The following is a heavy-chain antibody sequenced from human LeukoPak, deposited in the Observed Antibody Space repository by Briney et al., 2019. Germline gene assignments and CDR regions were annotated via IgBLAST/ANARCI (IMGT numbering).Heavy chain of an antibody. CDR3: VRKVGRPQPFYFDS. CDR1: GFVFSRDN. Sequence: GGSLRLSCLASGFVFSRDNMNWVRRAPGKGLEWVAHISEAIYYADSVEARFTISRDNAKNSLYLQMSNLRAEDTAMYYCVRKVGRPQPFYFDSWGRGTPVTVSS. V-gene: IGHV3-48*04. J-gene: IGHJ4*02. CDR2: ISEAI. D-gene: IGHD5-18*01.